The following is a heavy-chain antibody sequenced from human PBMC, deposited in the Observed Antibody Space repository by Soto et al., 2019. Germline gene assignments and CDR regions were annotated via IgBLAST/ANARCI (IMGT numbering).Heavy chain of an antibody. J-gene: IGHJ5*02. V-gene: IGHV4-59*13. D-gene: IGHD3-10*01. CDR2: IYYTGNT. CDR3: AFAQSFEFHNWFYP. CDR1: GVSIITYY. Sequence: PSETLSLTCTVTGVSIITYYWSWILQPPGKGLEWIGHIYYTGNTNYNPSLKSRVTISVDTSTNRFSLRLRSMSAADTAVYYWAFAQSFEFHNWFYPWGQGTLVTVSS.